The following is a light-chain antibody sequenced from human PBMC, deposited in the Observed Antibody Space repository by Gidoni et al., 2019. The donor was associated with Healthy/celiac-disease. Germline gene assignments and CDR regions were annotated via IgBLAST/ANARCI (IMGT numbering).Light chain of an antibody. CDR2: WAS. J-gene: IGKJ1*01. CDR3: QQYYSTLSWT. CDR1: QSVLYSSNNKNY. V-gene: IGKV4-1*01. Sequence: DIVMTQSPDSLAVSLGERATINCKSSQSVLYSSNNKNYLAWYQKKPGQPPKLLISWASTRESGVPDRFSGSGSVTDFTLTISSLQAEDVAVYYCQQYYSTLSWTFGQGTKVEIK.